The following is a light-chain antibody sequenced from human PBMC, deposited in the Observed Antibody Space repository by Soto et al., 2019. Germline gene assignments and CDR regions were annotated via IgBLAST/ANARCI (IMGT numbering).Light chain of an antibody. V-gene: IGLV2-14*01. CDR1: SSDVGGYNY. CDR2: DVS. CDR3: SSYTSSSIYVV. Sequence: QSALTQPASVSGSPGQSITISCTGTSSDVGGYNYVSWYQQHPGKAPKLMIYDVSNRPSGVSNRFSGSESGNTASLTISGLQAEDEADYYCSSYTSSSIYVVFGGGTKLTVL. J-gene: IGLJ2*01.